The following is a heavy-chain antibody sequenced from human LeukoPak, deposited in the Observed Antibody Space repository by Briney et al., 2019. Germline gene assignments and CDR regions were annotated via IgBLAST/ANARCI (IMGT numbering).Heavy chain of an antibody. CDR3: ARGRGYQLLRPYYYYGMDV. J-gene: IGHJ6*02. D-gene: IGHD2-2*01. CDR2: INHSGST. CDR1: GGSFSGYY. Sequence: PSETLSLTCAVYGGSFSGYYWSWIRQPPGKGLEWIGEINHSGSTNYNPSLKSRVTISVDTSKNQFSLKLSSVTAVDTAVYYCARGRGYQLLRPYYYYGMDVWGQGTTVTVSS. V-gene: IGHV4-34*01.